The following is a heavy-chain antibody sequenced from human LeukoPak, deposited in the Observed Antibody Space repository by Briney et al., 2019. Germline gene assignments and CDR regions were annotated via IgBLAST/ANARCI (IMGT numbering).Heavy chain of an antibody. Sequence: SGPTLVNPTQTLTLTCTFSGFSLITSGVGVGWIRQPPGKAPECLALIYWDNDRCYNPSLRSRLTISKDTSKNQVVLTMTNMDPVDTATYYCAHRVFQGGYWDSGKFDYWSQGTPVTVSS. CDR2: IYWDNDR. CDR3: AHRVFQGGYWDSGKFDY. J-gene: IGHJ4*02. CDR1: GFSLITSGVG. D-gene: IGHD2-8*02. V-gene: IGHV2-5*02.